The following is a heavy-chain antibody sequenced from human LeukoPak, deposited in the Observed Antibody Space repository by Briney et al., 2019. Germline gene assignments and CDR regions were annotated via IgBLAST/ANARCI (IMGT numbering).Heavy chain of an antibody. CDR2: IYHSGST. Sequence: SETLSLTCTVSGGSMRNYCWTWIRQPPGKRLEWIGHIYHSGSTNYSPSLKSRVTISLDMSRHKFSLTLTSVTAADTAVYYCARAFRGYSYGDYYYYMDVWGKGTTVTVSS. J-gene: IGHJ6*03. CDR1: GGSMRNYC. V-gene: IGHV4-59*01. CDR3: ARAFRGYSYGDYYYYMDV. D-gene: IGHD5-18*01.